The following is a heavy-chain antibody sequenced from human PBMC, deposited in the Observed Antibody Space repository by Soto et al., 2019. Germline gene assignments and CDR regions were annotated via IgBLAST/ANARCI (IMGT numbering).Heavy chain of an antibody. D-gene: IGHD1-26*01. CDR2: ISYDGSKK. J-gene: IGHJ4*02. V-gene: IGHV3-30*03. CDR1: GFAFDIYA. CDR3: ATADSYSGTYFNDY. Sequence: QVQLVESGGGVVQPGRSLRLSCAASGFAFDIYAMHWVRQAPGKGLEWVAIISYDGSKKYYADSVRGRFTISRDNSKNTLDLQMNSRRADDTAVAYCATADSYSGTYFNDYWGQGTLVTVSS.